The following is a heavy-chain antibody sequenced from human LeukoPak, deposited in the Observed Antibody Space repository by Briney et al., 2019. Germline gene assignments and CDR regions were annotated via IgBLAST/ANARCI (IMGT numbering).Heavy chain of an antibody. CDR2: INPNSGGT. CDR3: ARAPVSPVYDSIGYYYMDV. V-gene: IGHV1-2*02. CDR1: GYTFTGYY. D-gene: IGHD3-22*01. Sequence: EASVKVSCKASGYTFTGYYLHWVRQAPGQGLEWMGWINPNSGGTNFAQKFQGRVTMTRDTSITTAYMELSRLGSDDTAVYYCARAPVSPVYDSIGYYYMDVWGEGTTVTVSS. J-gene: IGHJ6*03.